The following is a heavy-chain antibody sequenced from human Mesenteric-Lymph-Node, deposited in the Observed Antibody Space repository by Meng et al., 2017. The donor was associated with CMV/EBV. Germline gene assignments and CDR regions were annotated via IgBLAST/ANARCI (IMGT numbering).Heavy chain of an antibody. CDR1: GFTFSSYA. CDR3: ASQTYGDAGAFDI. J-gene: IGHJ3*02. Sequence: GVSLRLSCAASGFTFSSYAMHWVRQAPGKGLEWVAVISYDGSNKYYADSVKGRFTISRDNSKNTLYLQMNSLRAEDTAVYYCASQTYGDAGAFDIWGQGTMVTVSS. D-gene: IGHD4-17*01. CDR2: ISYDGSNK. V-gene: IGHV3-30*04.